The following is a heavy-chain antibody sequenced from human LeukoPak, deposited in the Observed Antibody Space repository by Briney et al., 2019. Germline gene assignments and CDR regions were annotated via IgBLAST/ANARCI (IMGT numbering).Heavy chain of an antibody. CDR3: AKVRNDYFDTVDY. J-gene: IGHJ4*02. Sequence: GRSLRLSCAASGFTFSDYYMSWIRQAPGKGLEWVSYISSSSSYTNYADSVKGRFTISRDNSKNALFLQMNSLRTEDTAVYYCAKVRNDYFDTVDYWGQGTLVTVSS. D-gene: IGHD3-16*01. CDR2: ISSSSSYT. CDR1: GFTFSDYY. V-gene: IGHV3-11*06.